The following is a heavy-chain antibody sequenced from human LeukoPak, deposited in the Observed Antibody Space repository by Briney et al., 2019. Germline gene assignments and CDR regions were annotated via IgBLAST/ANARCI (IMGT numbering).Heavy chain of an antibody. D-gene: IGHD3-22*01. CDR3: AKEAPDYYDSSGYCFDY. V-gene: IGHV3-74*01. CDR2: MNSDGSST. Sequence: GGSLRLSCAASGFTFSSYWMHWVRQAPGKGLVWVSRMNSDGSSTNYADSVKGRFTISRDNAKNTLYLQMNSLRAEDTAVYYCAKEAPDYYDSSGYCFDYWGQGTLVTVSS. J-gene: IGHJ4*02. CDR1: GFTFSSYW.